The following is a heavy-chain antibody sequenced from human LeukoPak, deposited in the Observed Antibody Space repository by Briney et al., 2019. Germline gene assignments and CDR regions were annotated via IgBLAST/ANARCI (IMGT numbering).Heavy chain of an antibody. Sequence: ASVKVSCKASGYTFTSYGISWVRQAPGQGLEWMGWISAYNGNTNYAQKLQGRVTMTTDTSTSTAYMELRSLRSDDTAVYYCAREGHDYVWGSYRSFDYWGQGTLVTVSS. V-gene: IGHV1-18*01. CDR3: AREGHDYVWGSYRSFDY. J-gene: IGHJ4*02. CDR1: GYTFTSYG. CDR2: ISAYNGNT. D-gene: IGHD3-16*02.